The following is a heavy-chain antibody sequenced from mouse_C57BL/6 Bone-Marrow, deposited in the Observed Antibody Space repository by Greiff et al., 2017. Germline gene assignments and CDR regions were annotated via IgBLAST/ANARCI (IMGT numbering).Heavy chain of an antibody. CDR1: GFTFSDYG. J-gene: IGHJ3*01. CDR3: ARSRLYDGYSSWFAY. D-gene: IGHD2-3*01. Sequence: EVNVVESGGGLVKPGGSLKLSCAASGFTFSDYGMHWVRQAPEKGLEWVAYISSGSSTIYYADTVKGRFTISRDNAKNTLFLQMTSLRSEDTAMYYCARSRLYDGYSSWFAYWGQGTLVTVSA. CDR2: ISSGSSTI. V-gene: IGHV5-17*01.